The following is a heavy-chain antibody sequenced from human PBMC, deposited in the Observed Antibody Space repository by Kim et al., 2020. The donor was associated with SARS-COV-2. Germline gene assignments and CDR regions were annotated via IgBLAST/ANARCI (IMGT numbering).Heavy chain of an antibody. Sequence: SETLSLTCTVSGGSISSGGYYWSWIRQHPGKGLEWIGYIYYSGSTYYNPSLKSRVTISVDTSKNQFSLKLSSVTAADTAVYYCARSVVRDYFDYWGQGTLVTVSS. D-gene: IGHD2-15*01. V-gene: IGHV4-31*03. CDR2: IYYSGST. CDR1: GGSISSGGYY. J-gene: IGHJ4*02. CDR3: ARSVVRDYFDY.